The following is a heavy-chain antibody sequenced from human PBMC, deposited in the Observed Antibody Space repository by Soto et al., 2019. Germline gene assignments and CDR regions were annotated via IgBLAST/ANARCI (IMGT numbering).Heavy chain of an antibody. CDR2: IDTHSGDT. D-gene: IGHD3-3*01. Sequence: KVSCKSSGYTFNEYGIHWVRQAPGQRPEWMGWIDTHSGDTRYSQRFQDRLTLTRETSANTVYMNLGSLRPEDTAVYFCARDKMRFFLGTPRFNWFDPWGQGTLVTVSS. CDR3: ARDKMRFFLGTPRFNWFDP. CDR1: GYTFNEYG. V-gene: IGHV1-3*04. J-gene: IGHJ5*02.